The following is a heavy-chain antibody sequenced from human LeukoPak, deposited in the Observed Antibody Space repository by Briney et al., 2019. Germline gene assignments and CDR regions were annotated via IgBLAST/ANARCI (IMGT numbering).Heavy chain of an antibody. Sequence: PGGSLRLSCVAFGFTFSKRWMTWVRQAPGKGLEWVSSISSSSSYIYYADSVKGRFTISRDNAKNSLYLQMNSLRAEDTAVYYCARDWVLHWGEVYFDYWGQGTLVTVSS. V-gene: IGHV3-21*01. CDR3: ARDWVLHWGEVYFDY. CDR1: GFTFSKRW. D-gene: IGHD3-16*01. J-gene: IGHJ4*02. CDR2: ISSSSSYI.